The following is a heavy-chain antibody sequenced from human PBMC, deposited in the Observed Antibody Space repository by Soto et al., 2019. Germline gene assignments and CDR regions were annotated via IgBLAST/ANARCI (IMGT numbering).Heavy chain of an antibody. V-gene: IGHV3-23*01. CDR1: GFTFSNYA. J-gene: IGHJ4*02. Sequence: GGSLRLSCAASGFTFSNYAMTWVRRAPEKRLEWVSSITEDSGLTFYADSVKSRFIIYRDNFQNTLYLQMNSLRAEDTAVYYCAAGTSARNYHFESWGQGTLVTVSS. CDR2: ITEDSGLT. D-gene: IGHD1-7*01. CDR3: AAGTSARNYHFES.